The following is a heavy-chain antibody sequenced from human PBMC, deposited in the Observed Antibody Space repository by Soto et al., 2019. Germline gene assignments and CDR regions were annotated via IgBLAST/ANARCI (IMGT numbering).Heavy chain of an antibody. CDR3: TVGLSSDFAY. D-gene: IGHD3-3*01. J-gene: IGHJ1*01. CDR2: IYPSDSDT. CDR1: GYSFTGYC. V-gene: IGHV5-51*01. Sequence: PGESLKISCRGFGYSFTGYCIGWVRQLPGKGLEWMGVIYPSDSDTRYNPAFQGQVTISADKATNTAHLQLGSLKASDTAMYYCTVGLSSDFAYWGQGTLVTLSS.